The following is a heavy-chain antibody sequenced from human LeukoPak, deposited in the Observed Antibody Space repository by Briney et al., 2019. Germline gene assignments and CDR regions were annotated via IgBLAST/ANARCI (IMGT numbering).Heavy chain of an antibody. CDR1: GGSISSYY. J-gene: IGHJ3*02. CDR2: IYTSGRA. V-gene: IGHV4-4*07. CDR3: ARVSRTPYSSSWSGGAFDI. Sequence: SETLSLTCTVSGGSISSYYWSWIRQPAGKGLEWIGRIYTSGRANYNPSLKSRVTMSVDTSKNQFSRKLSSVTAADTAVYYCARVSRTPYSSSWSGGAFDIWGQGTMVTVSS. D-gene: IGHD6-13*01.